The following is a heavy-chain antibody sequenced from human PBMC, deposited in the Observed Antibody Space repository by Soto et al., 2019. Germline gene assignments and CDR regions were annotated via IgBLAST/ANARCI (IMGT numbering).Heavy chain of an antibody. Sequence: HPGGSLRLSCAASEFTFRSYWMHWVRQSPGKGLVWVSRISGDGSSTNYADSVKGRFTISRDNAKNTVYLQIDSLRAEDTAVYYCARDQTFNRGPRYYGMDVWGQGTTVTVSS. CDR1: EFTFRSYW. V-gene: IGHV3-74*01. J-gene: IGHJ6*02. CDR3: ARDQTFNRGPRYYGMDV. CDR2: ISGDGSST.